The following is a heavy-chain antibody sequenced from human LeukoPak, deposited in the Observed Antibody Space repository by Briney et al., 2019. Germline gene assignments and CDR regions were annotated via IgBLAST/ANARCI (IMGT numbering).Heavy chain of an antibody. J-gene: IGHJ4*02. CDR1: GFTFSSYS. CDR3: ARRPLSIAAAGIFDY. CDR2: ISSGSSTI. D-gene: IGHD6-13*01. Sequence: GGSLRLSCAASGFTFSSYSMNWVRQAPGKGLEWVSYISSGSSTIYYADSVKGRFTISRDNAKNSLYLQMNSLRDEDTAVYYCARRPLSIAAAGIFDYWGQGTLVTVSS. V-gene: IGHV3-48*02.